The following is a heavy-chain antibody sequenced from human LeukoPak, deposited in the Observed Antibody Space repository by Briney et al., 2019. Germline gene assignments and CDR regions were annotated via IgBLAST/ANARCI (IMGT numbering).Heavy chain of an antibody. V-gene: IGHV5-10-1*01. CDR3: ATRTTVTTFNDY. J-gene: IGHJ4*02. Sequence: GESLRISCKGSGYSFTSYWISWVRQMPGKGLEWMVRIDPSDSYTNYSPSFQGHVTISADKSISTAYLQWSSLKASDTAMYYCATRTTVTTFNDYWGQGTLVTVSS. CDR2: IDPSDSYT. CDR1: GYSFTSYW. D-gene: IGHD4-17*01.